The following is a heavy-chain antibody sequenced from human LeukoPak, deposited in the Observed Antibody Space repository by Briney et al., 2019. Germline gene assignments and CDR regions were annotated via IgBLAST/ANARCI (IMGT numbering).Heavy chain of an antibody. D-gene: IGHD3-22*01. Sequence: GGSLRLSCAASGFTFSSYSMNWVRQAPGKGLEWISSINEGSDYIRYADSVRGRFTISRDNAKNSLYLQMNSLTAEDTAVYYCAKAGGYYPYYFDCWGQGTLVTVSS. J-gene: IGHJ4*02. V-gene: IGHV3-21*06. CDR3: AKAGGYYPYYFDC. CDR2: INEGSDYI. CDR1: GFTFSSYS.